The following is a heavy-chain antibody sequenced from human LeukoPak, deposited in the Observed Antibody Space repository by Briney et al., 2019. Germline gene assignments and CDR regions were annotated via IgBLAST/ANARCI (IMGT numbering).Heavy chain of an antibody. CDR1: GGPFSGYY. D-gene: IGHD4-17*01. J-gene: IGHJ4*02. CDR2: INHSGST. Sequence: SETLSLTCAVYGGPFSGYYWSWIRQPPGKGLEWIGEINHSGSTNYNPSLKSRVTISVDTSRNQFSLKLSSVTAADTAVYYCAREGSATTSAYWGQGTLVTVSS. CDR3: AREGSATTSAY. V-gene: IGHV4-34*01.